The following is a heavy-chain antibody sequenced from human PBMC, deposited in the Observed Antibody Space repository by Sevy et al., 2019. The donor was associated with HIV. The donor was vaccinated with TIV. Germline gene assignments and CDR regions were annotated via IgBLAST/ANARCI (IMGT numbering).Heavy chain of an antibody. Sequence: SETLSLTCTVSGGSISSYYWSWIRQPPGKGLEWIGYIYYSGSTNYNPSLKSRVTISVDTSKNQFSLKLSSVTAADTAVYYCARTGGGIQTYYYDSSGYPNAFDIWGQGTMVTVSS. V-gene: IGHV4-59*01. CDR3: ARTGGGIQTYYYDSSGYPNAFDI. CDR1: GGSISSYY. J-gene: IGHJ3*02. CDR2: IYYSGST. D-gene: IGHD3-22*01.